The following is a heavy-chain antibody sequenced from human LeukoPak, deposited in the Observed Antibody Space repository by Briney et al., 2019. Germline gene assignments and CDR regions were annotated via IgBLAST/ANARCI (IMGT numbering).Heavy chain of an antibody. D-gene: IGHD3-22*01. V-gene: IGHV3-33*01. CDR1: GFTFSSYG. J-gene: IGHJ4*02. CDR2: IWYDGSNK. CDR3: AREGDYYDSSGYFAPLDY. Sequence: GGSLRLSCAASGFTFSSYGMHWVRQAPGKGLEWVAVIWYDGSNKYYADSVKGRFTISRDNSKNTLYLQMNSLRAEDTAVYYCAREGDYYDSSGYFAPLDYWGQGTLVTVSS.